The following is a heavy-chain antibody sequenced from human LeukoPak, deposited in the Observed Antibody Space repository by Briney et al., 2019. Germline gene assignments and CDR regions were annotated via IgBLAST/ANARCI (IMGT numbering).Heavy chain of an antibody. D-gene: IGHD1-7*01. V-gene: IGHV3-23*01. CDR1: GFTFNNYG. Sequence: GGSLRLSCAAFGFTFNNYGMNWVRQAPGKGLEWVSDVSTSGDNGYYADSVQGRFTISRDNSKNSLYLQMNSLRAEDTAVYYCAKGGTGTTVRYFDYWGQGTLVTVSS. CDR3: AKGGTGTTVRYFDY. CDR2: VSTSGDNG. J-gene: IGHJ4*02.